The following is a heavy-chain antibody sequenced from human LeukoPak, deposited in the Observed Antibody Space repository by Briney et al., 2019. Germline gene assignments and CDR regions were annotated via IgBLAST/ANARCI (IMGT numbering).Heavy chain of an antibody. D-gene: IGHD2-2*01. J-gene: IGHJ3*02. Sequence: GGSLRLSCAASGFTFSSYAMSWVRQAPGKGLEWVSAISGSGGSTYYADSVKGRFTISRDNAKNSLYLQMNSLRAEDTAVYYCAREDPYCSSTSCPEVDAFDIWGQGTMVTVSS. V-gene: IGHV3-23*01. CDR1: GFTFSSYA. CDR3: AREDPYCSSTSCPEVDAFDI. CDR2: ISGSGGST.